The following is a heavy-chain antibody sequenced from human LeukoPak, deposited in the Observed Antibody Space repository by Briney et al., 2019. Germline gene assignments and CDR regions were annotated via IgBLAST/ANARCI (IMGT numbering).Heavy chain of an antibody. CDR2: INPNSGGT. D-gene: IGHD4-17*01. V-gene: IGHV1-2*02. CDR1: GYTFTNYA. J-gene: IGHJ4*02. Sequence: GASVKVSCKASGYTFTNYAMNWVRQAPGQGLEWMGWINPNSGGTNYAQKFQGRVTMTRDTSISTAYMELSRLRSDDTAVYYCARGHYGDYVDCWGQGTLVTVSS. CDR3: ARGHYGDYVDC.